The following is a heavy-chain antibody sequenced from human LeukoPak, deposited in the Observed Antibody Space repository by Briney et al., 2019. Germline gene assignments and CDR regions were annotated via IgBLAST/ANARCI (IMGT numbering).Heavy chain of an antibody. J-gene: IGHJ4*02. CDR3: LRHSSSWRFAFDS. CDR2: IYYTGGT. CDR1: GGSITGYY. D-gene: IGHD6-13*01. Sequence: PPETLSLTCTVSGGSITGYYWSWIRQPPGKGLEWIGQIYYTGGTSYNPSLKSRVTISVDTSKNQFSLKLSSVTAADTAMYYCLRHSSSWRFAFDSWGRGTLVTVSS. V-gene: IGHV4-59*01.